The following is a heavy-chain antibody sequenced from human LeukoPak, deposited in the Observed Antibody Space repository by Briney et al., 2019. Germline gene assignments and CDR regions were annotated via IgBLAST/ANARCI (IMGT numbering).Heavy chain of an antibody. D-gene: IGHD3-10*01. CDR1: GYTFTGYY. J-gene: IGHJ5*02. CDR2: INPNSGGT. Sequence: ASVKVSCKASGYTFTGYYMYWVRQAPGQGLEWMGWINPNSGGTNYAQKFQGWVTMTRDTSISTAYMELSRLRSDDTAVYYCARDNYGSGEANWFDPWGQGTLVTVSS. V-gene: IGHV1-2*04. CDR3: ARDNYGSGEANWFDP.